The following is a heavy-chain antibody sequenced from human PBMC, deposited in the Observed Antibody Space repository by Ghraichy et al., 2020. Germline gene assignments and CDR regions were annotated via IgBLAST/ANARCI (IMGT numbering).Heavy chain of an antibody. V-gene: IGHV1-2*02. D-gene: IGHD5-12*01. CDR1: GYSFTGYY. CDR3: ARDKGYRAYFHPPNNAFDI. J-gene: IGHJ3*02. Sequence: ASVKVSCKTSGYSFTGYYLHWVRQAPGQGLEWMGWINPNSDATNYAQKFQGRVTLSRDKSIATAYMELSSLRPDDTAIYYCARDKGYRAYFHPPNNAFDI. CDR2: INPNSDAT.